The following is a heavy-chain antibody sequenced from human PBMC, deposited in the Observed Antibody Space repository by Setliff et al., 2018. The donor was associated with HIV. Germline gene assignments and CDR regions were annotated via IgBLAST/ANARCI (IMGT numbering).Heavy chain of an antibody. CDR3: ARGWFGGYYFDY. CDR1: VESFSGFY. Sequence: LSLTCAVYVESFSGFYWSWIRQPPGKGLEWIGEINHSGSTYYNPSLKSRVTISVDTSKSQFSLKLSFVTAADTAVYYCARGWFGGYYFDYWGQGTLVTVSS. D-gene: IGHD3-10*01. J-gene: IGHJ4*02. CDR2: INHSGST. V-gene: IGHV4-34*01.